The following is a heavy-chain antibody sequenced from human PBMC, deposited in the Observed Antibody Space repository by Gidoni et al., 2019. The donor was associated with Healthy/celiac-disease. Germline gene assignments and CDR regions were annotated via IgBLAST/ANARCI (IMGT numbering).Heavy chain of an antibody. Sequence: QVQLQQWGAGLLKPSETLSLTCAVYGGSFSGYYWSWIRQPPGKGLEWIGEINHSGSTNYNPSLKSRVTISVDTSKNQFSLKLSSVTAADTAVYYCARIIPRSVVGISAGMADWGQGTLVTVSS. D-gene: IGHD3-10*01. CDR3: ARIIPRSVVGISAGMAD. CDR1: GGSFSGYY. J-gene: IGHJ4*02. V-gene: IGHV4-34*01. CDR2: INHSGST.